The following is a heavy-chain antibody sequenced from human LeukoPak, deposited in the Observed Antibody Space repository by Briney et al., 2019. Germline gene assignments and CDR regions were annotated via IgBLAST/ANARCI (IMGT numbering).Heavy chain of an antibody. Sequence: SGGSLGLSCAASGFTVSSNYMSWVRQAPGKGLEWVSVIYSGGSTYYADSVKGRFTISRDNSKNTLYLQMNSLRAEDTAVYYCARFPLNLIVGAPQKAFDIWGQGTMVTVSS. V-gene: IGHV3-53*01. CDR3: ARFPLNLIVGAPQKAFDI. CDR2: IYSGGST. J-gene: IGHJ3*02. CDR1: GFTVSSNY. D-gene: IGHD1-26*01.